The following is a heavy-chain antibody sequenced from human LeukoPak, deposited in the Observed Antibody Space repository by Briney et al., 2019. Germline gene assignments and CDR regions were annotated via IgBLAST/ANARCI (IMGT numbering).Heavy chain of an antibody. CDR3: ARGRLAYYYGSGSYYKGAFDI. CDR2: INHSGST. V-gene: IGHV4-34*01. J-gene: IGHJ3*02. CDR1: GGSFSGYY. Sequence: SETLSLTYAVYGGSFSGYYWSWIRQPPGKGLEWIGEINHSGSTNYNPSLKSRVTISVDTSKNQFSLKLSSVTAADTAVYYCARGRLAYYYGSGSYYKGAFDIWGQGTMVTVSS. D-gene: IGHD3-10*01.